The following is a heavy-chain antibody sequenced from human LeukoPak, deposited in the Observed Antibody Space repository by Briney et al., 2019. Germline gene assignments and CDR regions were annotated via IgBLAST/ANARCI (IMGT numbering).Heavy chain of an antibody. D-gene: IGHD2-21*02. CDR1: GFTFSSYG. CDR2: ISYDGSNK. CDR3: AKDLESRVTAFFDY. J-gene: IGHJ4*02. Sequence: GGSLRLSCAASGFTFSSYGMHWVRQAPGKGLEWVAVISYDGSNKCYADSVKGRFTISRDNSKNTMYLQMNSLRAEDTAVYYGAKDLESRVTAFFDYWGRGTLATVSS. V-gene: IGHV3-30*18.